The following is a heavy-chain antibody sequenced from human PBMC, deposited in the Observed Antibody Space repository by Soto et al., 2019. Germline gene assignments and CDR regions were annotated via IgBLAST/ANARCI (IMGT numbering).Heavy chain of an antibody. D-gene: IGHD2-15*01. Sequence: QVQLVESGGGVVQPGRSLRLSCAASGFTFSSYGMHWVRQAPGKGLEWVAVISYDGSNKYYADSVKGRFTISRDNSKNTLYLQMTSLRAEDTAVYYCAIPDRRYCSGGSCPRGYFQHWGQGTLVTVSS. CDR2: ISYDGSNK. J-gene: IGHJ1*01. V-gene: IGHV3-30*03. CDR1: GFTFSSYG. CDR3: AIPDRRYCSGGSCPRGYFQH.